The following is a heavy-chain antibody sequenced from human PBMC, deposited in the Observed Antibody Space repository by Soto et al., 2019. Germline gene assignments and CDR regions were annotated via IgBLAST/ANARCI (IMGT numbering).Heavy chain of an antibody. V-gene: IGHV3-21*01. CDR3: ARGRPPFLPLYFDY. CDR2: ISSSNNYI. J-gene: IGHJ4*02. CDR1: GFTFSTYS. Sequence: VGSLRLSCAASGFTFSTYSLSWVRQAPGKGLEWVSSISSSNNYIYYADSVKGRFTISRDNANSSLYLQMNSLRAEDTAVFYCARGRPPFLPLYFDYWGQGTLVTVSS.